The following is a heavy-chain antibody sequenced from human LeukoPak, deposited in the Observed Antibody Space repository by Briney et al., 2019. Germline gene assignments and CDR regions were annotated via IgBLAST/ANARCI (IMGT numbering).Heavy chain of an antibody. D-gene: IGHD4-17*01. CDR3: ARTTVTTFDY. J-gene: IGHJ4*02. CDR1: GGSINNGGYY. V-gene: IGHV4-31*03. Sequence: SETLSLTCTVSGGSINNGGYYWSWIRQHPGKGLEWIGYIYYSGSSYYNPSLRSRVTISVDTSKNHFSLKLSSVTAADTAVYYCARTTVTTFDYWGQGTLVTVSS. CDR2: IYYSGSS.